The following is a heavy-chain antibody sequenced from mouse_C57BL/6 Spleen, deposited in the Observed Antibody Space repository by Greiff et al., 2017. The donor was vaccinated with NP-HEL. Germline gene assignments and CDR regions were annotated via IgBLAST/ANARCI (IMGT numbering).Heavy chain of an antibody. CDR1: GYTFTSYW. Sequence: QVQLKQPGAELVMPGASVKLSCKASGYTFTSYWMHWVKQRPGQGLEWIGEIDPSDSYTNYNQKFKGKSTLTVDKSSSTAYMQLSSLTSEDSAVYYCAIKVDYGNLGYWGQGTTLTVSS. CDR2: IDPSDSYT. CDR3: AIKVDYGNLGY. D-gene: IGHD2-1*01. J-gene: IGHJ2*01. V-gene: IGHV1-69*01.